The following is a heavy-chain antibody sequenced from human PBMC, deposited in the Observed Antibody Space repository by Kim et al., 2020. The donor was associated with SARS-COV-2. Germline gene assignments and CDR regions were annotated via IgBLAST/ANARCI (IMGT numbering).Heavy chain of an antibody. V-gene: IGHV4-31*03. CDR1: GGSISSGGYY. Sequence: SETLSLTCTVSGGSISSGGYYWSWIRQHPGKGLEWIGYIYYSGSTYYNPSLKSRVTISVDTSKNQFSLKLSSVTAADTAVYYCARGQTTSGVVTVDYWGQGTLVTVSS. CDR3: ARGQTTSGVVTVDY. D-gene: IGHD2-21*02. CDR2: IYYSGST. J-gene: IGHJ4*02.